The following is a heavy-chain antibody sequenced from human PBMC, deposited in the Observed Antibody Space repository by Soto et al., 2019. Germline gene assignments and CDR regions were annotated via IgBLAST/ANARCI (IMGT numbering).Heavy chain of an antibody. CDR3: TQVYGSGSWGWYFHS. CDR1: GFSLTTTGVG. D-gene: IGHD1-26*01. J-gene: IGHJ4*02. Sequence: QITLRESGPSLVKPTETLTLTCTFSGFSLTTTGVGVGWIRQPPGKALEWLAVVFWDCGERYSPSLKSRVTITKDTSKEQVVFTLTNMDPADTATYYCTQVYGSGSWGWYFHSWGQGTLVTVSS. CDR2: VFWDCGE. V-gene: IGHV2-5*02.